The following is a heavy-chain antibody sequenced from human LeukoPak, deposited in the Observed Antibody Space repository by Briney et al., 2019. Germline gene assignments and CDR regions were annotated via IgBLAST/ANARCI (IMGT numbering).Heavy chain of an antibody. J-gene: IGHJ4*02. Sequence: GGSLILSCAASGFTFSSHGFHWVRQAPGKGLEWVAVIWYDGSNNYYADSVKGRFTISRDNSKNTLYLQMNSLRAEDTAVYYCARDPESSFDYWGQGTLVTVSS. V-gene: IGHV3-33*01. D-gene: IGHD1-14*01. CDR3: ARDPESSFDY. CDR2: IWYDGSNN. CDR1: GFTFSSHG.